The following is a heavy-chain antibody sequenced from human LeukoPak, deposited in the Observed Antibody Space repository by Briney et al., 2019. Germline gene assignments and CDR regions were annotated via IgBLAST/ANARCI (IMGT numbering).Heavy chain of an antibody. J-gene: IGHJ5*02. V-gene: IGHV3-33*08. Sequence: PGGSLRLSCAASGFTFSNYAMSWVRQAPGKGLEWVAVIWYGGSNKYYADSVKGRFTISRDNSKNTLYLQMNSLRAEDTAVYYCARDRWLYSYGSSWYNWFDPWGQGTLVTVSS. D-gene: IGHD5-18*01. CDR2: IWYGGSNK. CDR1: GFTFSNYA. CDR3: ARDRWLYSYGSSWYNWFDP.